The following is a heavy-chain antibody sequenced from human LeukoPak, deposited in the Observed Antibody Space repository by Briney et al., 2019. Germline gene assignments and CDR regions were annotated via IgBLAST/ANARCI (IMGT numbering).Heavy chain of an antibody. CDR2: IKGDGSEK. V-gene: IGHV3-7*05. Sequence: GGSLRLSCVASGLSFSSSWMSWVRQAPGKGPEWVAYIKGDGSEKSYLDSVKGRFTISRDNSKNTLYLQMNTLRAEDTAVYYCAVYCSGGCYSGLVWGQGTLVTVSS. J-gene: IGHJ4*02. CDR1: GLSFSSSW. CDR3: AVYCSGGCYSGLV. D-gene: IGHD2-21*02.